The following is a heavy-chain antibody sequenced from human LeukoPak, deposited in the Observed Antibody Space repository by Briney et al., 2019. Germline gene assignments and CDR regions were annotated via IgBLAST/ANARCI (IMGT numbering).Heavy chain of an antibody. V-gene: IGHV1-8*02. Sequence: GASVKVSCKASGYTLTGYYMHWVRQAPGQGLEWMGWINPNSGNTGYAQKFQGRVTMTRNTSISTAYMELSSLRSEDTAVYYCARGGAGYSSGVDIWGQGTMVTVSS. CDR1: GYTLTGYY. J-gene: IGHJ3*02. D-gene: IGHD6-19*01. CDR3: ARGGAGYSSGVDI. CDR2: INPNSGNT.